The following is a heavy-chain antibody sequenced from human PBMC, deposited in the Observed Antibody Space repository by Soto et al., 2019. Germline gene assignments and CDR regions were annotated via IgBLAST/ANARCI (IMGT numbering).Heavy chain of an antibody. D-gene: IGHD6-19*01. J-gene: IGHJ4*02. CDR3: ARHVAVAGRDFDY. Sequence: QLQLQESGPGLVKPSETLSLTCTVSGGSISSSSYYWGWIRQPPGKGLEWIGSIYYSGSTYYSPSLKSRVTISVDTSKNQFSLKLSSVTAADTAVYYCARHVAVAGRDFDYWGQGTLVTVSS. V-gene: IGHV4-39*01. CDR2: IYYSGST. CDR1: GGSISSSSYY.